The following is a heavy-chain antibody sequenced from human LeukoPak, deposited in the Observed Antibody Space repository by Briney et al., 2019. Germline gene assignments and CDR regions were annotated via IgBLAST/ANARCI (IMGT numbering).Heavy chain of an antibody. CDR1: GGSLSSYY. D-gene: IGHD3-22*01. Sequence: SETLSLTCTVSGGSLSSYYWSWIRQPPGKGLEWIGYIFYSGSTNYNPSLKSRVTISVDTSKNQFSLKLSSVTAADTAVYYCARHGVTNYYDSSGYYWNDAFDIWGQGTMVTVSS. CDR3: ARHGVTNYYDSSGYYWNDAFDI. V-gene: IGHV4-59*08. J-gene: IGHJ3*02. CDR2: IFYSGST.